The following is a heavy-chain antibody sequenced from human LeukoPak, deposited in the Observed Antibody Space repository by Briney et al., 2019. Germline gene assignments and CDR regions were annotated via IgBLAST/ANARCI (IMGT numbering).Heavy chain of an antibody. D-gene: IGHD3-3*01. CDR1: GFTVSSNY. V-gene: IGHV3-53*01. CDR3: AKDRYDFWSGYGAKDY. J-gene: IGHJ4*02. Sequence: GGSLRLSCAASGFTVSSNYMSWVRQAPGKGLEWVSVIYSGGSTYYADSVKGRFTISRDNSKNTLYLQMNSLRAEDTAVYYCAKDRYDFWSGYGAKDYWGQGTLVTVSS. CDR2: IYSGGST.